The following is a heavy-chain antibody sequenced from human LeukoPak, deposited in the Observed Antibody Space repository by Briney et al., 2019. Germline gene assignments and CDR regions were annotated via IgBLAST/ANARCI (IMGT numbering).Heavy chain of an antibody. CDR2: IYYSGST. Sequence: SETLSLTCTVSGGSISSSSYYWGWIRQPPGKGLEWIGSIYYSGSTYYNPSLKSRVTISVDTSKNQFSLKLGSVTAADTAVYYCARRVSSWLPENWFDPWGQGTLVTVSS. J-gene: IGHJ5*02. D-gene: IGHD6-13*01. CDR1: GGSISSSSYY. V-gene: IGHV4-39*01. CDR3: ARRVSSWLPENWFDP.